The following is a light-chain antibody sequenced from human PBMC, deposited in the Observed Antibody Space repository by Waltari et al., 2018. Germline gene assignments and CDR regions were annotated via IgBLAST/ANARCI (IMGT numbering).Light chain of an antibody. CDR3: QSYDTNLVV. CDR2: GNN. CDR1: SSNTGAGYA. J-gene: IGLJ2*01. Sequence: QSVLAQPPSVSGAPGQRVTISCTGSSSNTGAGYAVHWYQQLPGTAPKLLIYGNNNRPSGVPDRFSGSKSGTSASLAITGLQAEDEASYYCQSYDTNLVVFGGGTKLTVL. V-gene: IGLV1-40*01.